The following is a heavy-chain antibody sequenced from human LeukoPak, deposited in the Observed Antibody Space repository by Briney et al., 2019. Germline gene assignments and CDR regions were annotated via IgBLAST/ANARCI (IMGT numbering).Heavy chain of an antibody. D-gene: IGHD2-15*01. V-gene: IGHV4-39*01. CDR3: ARPNQYCSGVNCYSENY. CDR1: GGSVSGTAYY. J-gene: IGHJ4*02. CDR2: IYESGTT. Sequence: SETLSLTCSVSGGSVSGTAYYWAWIRQPPGKGLEWIGSIYESGTTYYNPSVESRVTISVDTTNNLFSLKETSVTAADTAVYYCARPNQYCSGVNCYSENYWGRGTLVTVSS.